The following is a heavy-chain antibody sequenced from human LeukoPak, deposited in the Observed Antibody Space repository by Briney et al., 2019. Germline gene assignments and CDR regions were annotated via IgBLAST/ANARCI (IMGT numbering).Heavy chain of an antibody. J-gene: IGHJ4*02. CDR1: GYTFTRYY. Sequence: GASVKVSCKASGYTFTRYYMHWVRQAPGQGLEWMGIINPSGGSTSYAQKFQGRVTMTRDTSISTAYMELSRLRSDDTAVYYCARSTGTTFGLSDYWGQGTLVTVSS. V-gene: IGHV1-46*01. CDR3: ARSTGTTFGLSDY. CDR2: INPSGGST. D-gene: IGHD3-16*01.